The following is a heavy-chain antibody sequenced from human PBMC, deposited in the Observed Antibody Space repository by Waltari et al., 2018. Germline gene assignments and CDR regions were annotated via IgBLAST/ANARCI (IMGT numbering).Heavy chain of an antibody. CDR1: GGSVSSGGYY. V-gene: IGHV4-31*03. D-gene: IGHD6-6*01. J-gene: IGHJ4*02. Sequence: QVQLQESGPGLVKPSQTLSLTCTVSGGSVSSGGYYWSWIRQHPGKGLEWIGYIYHSGSTYYNPSLKSRVTISVDRSKNQFSLKLSSVTAADTAVYYCARGGSSSFDYWGQGTLVTVSS. CDR2: IYHSGST. CDR3: ARGGSSSFDY.